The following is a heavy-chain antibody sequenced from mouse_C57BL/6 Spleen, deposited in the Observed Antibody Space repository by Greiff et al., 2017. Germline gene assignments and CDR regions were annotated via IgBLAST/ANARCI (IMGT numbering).Heavy chain of an antibody. CDR1: GFTFSSYA. CDR2: ISSGGDYI. CDR3: TRDNGYYVWFAY. D-gene: IGHD2-3*01. J-gene: IGHJ3*01. V-gene: IGHV5-9-1*02. Sequence: EVKLVESGEGLVKPGGSLKLSCAASGFTFSSYAMSWVRQTPEKRLEWVAYISSGGDYIYYADTVKGRFTISRDNARNTLYLQMSSLKSEDTAMYYGTRDNGYYVWFAYWGQGTLVTVSA.